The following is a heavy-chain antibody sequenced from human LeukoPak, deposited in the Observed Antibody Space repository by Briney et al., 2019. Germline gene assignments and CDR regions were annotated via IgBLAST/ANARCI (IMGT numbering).Heavy chain of an antibody. J-gene: IGHJ6*03. Sequence: ASVKVSCKASGYTFTSYYMHWVRQAPGQGLEWMGIINPSGGSTSYAQKFQGRVTMTRDTSTSTVYMELSSLRSEDTAVYYCARVRETIYSGSYHMDVWGKGTTVTVSS. CDR3: ARVRETIYSGSYHMDV. CDR2: INPSGGST. D-gene: IGHD1-26*01. CDR1: GYTFTSYY. V-gene: IGHV1-46*01.